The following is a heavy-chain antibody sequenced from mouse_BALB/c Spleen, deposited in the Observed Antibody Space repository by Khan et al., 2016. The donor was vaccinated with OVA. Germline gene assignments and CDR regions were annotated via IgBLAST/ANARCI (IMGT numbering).Heavy chain of an antibody. J-gene: IGHJ3*01. CDR1: GYTFTSFY. CDR2: INPSNGDT. CDR3: ARSGYGNPFAY. D-gene: IGHD2-1*01. V-gene: IGHV1S81*02. Sequence: QVQLQQPGAELVKPGASVKISCKASGYTFTSFYMYWVKQRPGQGLEWIGGINPSNGDTHFYEKFTSKATLTVDKSSTTAYMQLSSLTSEDSAVFDGARSGYGNPFAYWGQGTLVTVSA.